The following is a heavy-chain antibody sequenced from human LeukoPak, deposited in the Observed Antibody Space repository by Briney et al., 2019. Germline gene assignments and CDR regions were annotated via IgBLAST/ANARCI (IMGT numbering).Heavy chain of an antibody. CDR2: IYTGGGT. Sequence: SQTLSLTCTASGGSISSGRYYWSWIRQPDGKGLEWIGRIYTGGGTNYNPSLTSRGTISVDTSKNQFSLKLSSVTAADTAVYYCARATYYYDSSGYWYFDLWGRGTLVTVSS. V-gene: IGHV4-61*02. CDR1: GGSISSGRYY. D-gene: IGHD3-22*01. J-gene: IGHJ2*01. CDR3: ARATYYYDSSGYWYFDL.